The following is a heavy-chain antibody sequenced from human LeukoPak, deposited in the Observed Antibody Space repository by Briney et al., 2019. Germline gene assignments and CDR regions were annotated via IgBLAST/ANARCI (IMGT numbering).Heavy chain of an antibody. D-gene: IGHD3-10*01. CDR3: ARESDMVRGVIIDY. CDR1: GGSISSGSYY. CDR2: IYTSGST. V-gene: IGHV4-61*02. Sequence: PSETLSLTCTVSGGSISSGSYYWSWIRQPAGKGLEWIGRIYTSGSTNYNPSLQSRVTLSVDTSKNQFSLKLGSVTAADTSVYYCARESDMVRGVIIDYWGQGTLVTVSS. J-gene: IGHJ4*02.